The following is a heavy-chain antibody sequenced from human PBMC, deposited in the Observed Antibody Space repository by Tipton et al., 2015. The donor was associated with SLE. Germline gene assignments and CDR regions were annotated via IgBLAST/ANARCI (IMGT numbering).Heavy chain of an antibody. CDR1: GGSISSSSYY. Sequence: TLSLTCTVSGGSISSSSYYWGWIRQPPGKGLEWIGSIYYSGSTYYNPSLKSRVTISVDTSKNQFSLKLSSVTAADTAVYYCARVPDYYDSSGCFDYWGQGTLVTVSS. CDR2: IYYSGST. D-gene: IGHD3-22*01. V-gene: IGHV4-39*07. J-gene: IGHJ4*02. CDR3: ARVPDYYDSSGCFDY.